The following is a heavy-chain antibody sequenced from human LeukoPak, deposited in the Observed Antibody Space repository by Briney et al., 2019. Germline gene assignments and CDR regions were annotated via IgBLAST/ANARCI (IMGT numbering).Heavy chain of an antibody. D-gene: IGHD1-26*01. CDR3: AKVYNENYRYLDY. Sequence: GGSLRLSCAASGFTFSSYAMTWVRQAPGKGLEWVSTIRSSGDPTYYADSVKGRFTISRDNSKNALLLQMNSLRAEDTALYYCAKVYNENYRYLDYWGQGTLVTVSS. V-gene: IGHV3-23*01. CDR2: IRSSGDPT. CDR1: GFTFSSYA. J-gene: IGHJ4*02.